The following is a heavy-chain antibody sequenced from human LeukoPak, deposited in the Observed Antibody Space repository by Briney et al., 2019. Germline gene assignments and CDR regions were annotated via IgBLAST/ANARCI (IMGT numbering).Heavy chain of an antibody. J-gene: IGHJ4*02. CDR3: ARDYGDYDFDY. CDR1: GYTFTSYY. CDR2: INPSGGSR. Sequence: ASVNVSCKASGYTFTSYYMHWVRQAPGQGLEWMGIINPSGGSRSYAQKFQGRVTMTRDTSTSTVYMELSSLRSEDTAVYYCARDYGDYDFDYWGQGTLVTVSS. D-gene: IGHD4-17*01. V-gene: IGHV1-46*01.